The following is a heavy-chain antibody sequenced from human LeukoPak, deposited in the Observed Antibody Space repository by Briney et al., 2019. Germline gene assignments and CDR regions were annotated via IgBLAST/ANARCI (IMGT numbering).Heavy chain of an antibody. CDR3: ARDYWRSIEY. D-gene: IGHD2-2*01. V-gene: IGHV3-7*03. CDR1: GFTFSNYW. CDR2: IKQDGSET. Sequence: GGSLRLSCAGSGFTFSNYWLNWVRQAPGKGLEWVTNIKQDGSETYSVNSVKGRFTISRDNAKNSLFLQMNSLRADDTAVYYCARDYWRSIEYWGQGALVTVSS. J-gene: IGHJ4*02.